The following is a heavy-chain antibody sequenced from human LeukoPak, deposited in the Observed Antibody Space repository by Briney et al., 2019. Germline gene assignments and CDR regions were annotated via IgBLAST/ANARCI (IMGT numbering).Heavy chain of an antibody. J-gene: IGHJ4*02. CDR1: GGTFSSYA. V-gene: IGHV1-69*04. D-gene: IGHD6-19*01. CDR2: IIPILGIA. Sequence: ASVKVSCKASGGTFSSYAISWVRQAPGQGLEWMGRIIPILGIANYAQKFQGRVTITADKSTSTAYMELSSLRSEDTAVYYCARGSGINSSGWYPNYWGQGTLATVSS. CDR3: ARGSGINSSGWYPNY.